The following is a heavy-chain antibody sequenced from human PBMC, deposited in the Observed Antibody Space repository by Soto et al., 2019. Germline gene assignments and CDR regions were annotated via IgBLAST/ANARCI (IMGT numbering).Heavy chain of an antibody. Sequence: QVQLQESGPGLVKPSETLSLTCTVSGGSLSSYYWSWIRQPPGKGLEWIGYIYYSGSTNYNPSLKCRVTISVDTSKNQFSLKLSSVTASGTAVYYFARHHDSWGQGTLVTVSS. CDR3: ARHHDS. J-gene: IGHJ4*02. CDR2: IYYSGST. CDR1: GGSLSSYY. V-gene: IGHV4-59*08.